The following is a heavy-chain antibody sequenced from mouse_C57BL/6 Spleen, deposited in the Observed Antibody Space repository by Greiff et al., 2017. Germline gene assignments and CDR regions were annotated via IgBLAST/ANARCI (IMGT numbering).Heavy chain of an antibody. CDR3: ASWDGGALGD. CDR2: ISYDGSN. D-gene: IGHD4-1*01. V-gene: IGHV3-6*01. Sequence: ESGPGLVKPSQSLSLTCSVTGYSITSGYYWNWIRQFPGNKLEWMGYISYDGSNNYNPSLKNRISITRDTSKNQFFLKLNSVTTEDTATYYCASWDGGALGDWGQGTTLTVSS. CDR1: GYSITSGYY. J-gene: IGHJ2*01.